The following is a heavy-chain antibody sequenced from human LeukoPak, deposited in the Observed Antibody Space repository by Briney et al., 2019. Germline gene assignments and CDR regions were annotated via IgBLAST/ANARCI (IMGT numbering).Heavy chain of an antibody. V-gene: IGHV4-34*01. CDR1: GGSFSGYY. D-gene: IGHD2-15*01. Sequence: SETLSLTCAVYGGSFSGYYWSWIRQPPGKGLEWIGEINQSGSTNYNPSLKSRVTISVDTSKNQFSLKLSSVTAADTAVYYCARLRRYCSGGSCPKLDYYYYGMDVWGKGTTVTVSS. J-gene: IGHJ6*04. CDR3: ARLRRYCSGGSCPKLDYYYYGMDV. CDR2: INQSGST.